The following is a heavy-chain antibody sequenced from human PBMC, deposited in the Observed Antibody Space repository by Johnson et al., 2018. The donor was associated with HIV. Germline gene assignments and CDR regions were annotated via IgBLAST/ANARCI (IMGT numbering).Heavy chain of an antibody. V-gene: IGHV3-20*04. Sequence: VQLVESGGGVVQPGKSLRLSCAASGFTFSGYAIHWVRQAPGKGLEWVSGINWNGGRIGYADSVKGRFTISRYNAKKSLHLQMNSLRAEDTALYYCARRAGYSGQWLVQTVDAFDIWGQGAMVTVSS. D-gene: IGHD6-19*01. CDR1: GFTFSGYA. J-gene: IGHJ3*02. CDR3: ARRAGYSGQWLVQTVDAFDI. CDR2: INWNGGRI.